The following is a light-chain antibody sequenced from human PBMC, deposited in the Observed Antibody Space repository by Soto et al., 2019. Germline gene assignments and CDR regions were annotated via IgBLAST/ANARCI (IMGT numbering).Light chain of an antibody. J-gene: IGKJ1*01. Sequence: EIVLTQSPGTLSLSPGERATLSGRASQSVGSNYIAWYQEKPGQAPRLLIYGASSRAAGIPDRFSGSGSGTDFTLIISRLEPEDFAVYYCQDYGSSRTFGQGTKVETK. CDR3: QDYGSSRT. V-gene: IGKV3-20*01. CDR2: GAS. CDR1: QSVGSNY.